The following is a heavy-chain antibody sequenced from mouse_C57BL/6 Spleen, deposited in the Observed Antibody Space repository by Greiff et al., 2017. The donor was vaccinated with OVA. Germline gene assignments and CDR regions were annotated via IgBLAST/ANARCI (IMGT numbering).Heavy chain of an antibody. CDR2: INPSNGGT. V-gene: IGHV1-53*01. J-gene: IGHJ2*01. Sequence: QVQLQQPGTELVKPGASVKLSCKASGYTFTSYWMHWVKQRPGQGLEWIGNINPSNGGTNYNEKFKSKATLTADKSSSTAYMELRSLTSEDSAVYFCARGEGSYYFDYWGQGTTLTVSS. CDR3: ARGEGSYYFDY. CDR1: GYTFTSYW.